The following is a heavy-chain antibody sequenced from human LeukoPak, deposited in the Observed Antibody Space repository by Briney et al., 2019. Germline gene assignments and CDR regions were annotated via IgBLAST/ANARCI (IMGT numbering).Heavy chain of an antibody. CDR2: IKEDGSEM. CDR1: GFTFSTYW. Sequence: QPGGSLRLSCAASGFTFSTYWMTWVRQAPGKGLEWVANIKEDGSEMSYVDSVKGRFTISRDNAKNSLSLEMSSLRAEGTAVYYCARQRYSDYWGQGTLVTVSS. CDR3: ARQRYSDY. D-gene: IGHD2-15*01. V-gene: IGHV3-7*01. J-gene: IGHJ4*02.